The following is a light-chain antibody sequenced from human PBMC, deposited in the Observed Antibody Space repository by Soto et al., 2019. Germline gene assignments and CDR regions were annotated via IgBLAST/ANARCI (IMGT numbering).Light chain of an antibody. CDR2: AAS. J-gene: IGKJ1*01. CDR1: QSISNSY. V-gene: IGKV3-20*01. Sequence: EIVLTQSPGTLSLSPGERATLTCRASQSISNSYLAWHQQIPGQAPRLLIYAASNRATGVPDRFSGSGSGTDFTLTINRLEPEDFAVYYCQQYGSSPLTFGQGTKVEIK. CDR3: QQYGSSPLT.